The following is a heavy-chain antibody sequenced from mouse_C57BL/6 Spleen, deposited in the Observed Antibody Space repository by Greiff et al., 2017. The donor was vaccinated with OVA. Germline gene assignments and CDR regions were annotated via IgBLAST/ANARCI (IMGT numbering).Heavy chain of an antibody. CDR3: ARGSYDTYWYFDV. J-gene: IGHJ1*03. V-gene: IGHV1-54*01. Sequence: VQVVESGAELVRPGTSVKVSCKASGYAFTNYLIEWVKQRPGQGLEWIGVINPGSGGTNYNEKFKGKATLTADKSSSTAYMQLSSLTSEDSAVYFCARGSYDTYWYFDVWGTGTTVTVSS. CDR2: INPGSGGT. CDR1: GYAFTNYL. D-gene: IGHD2-3*01.